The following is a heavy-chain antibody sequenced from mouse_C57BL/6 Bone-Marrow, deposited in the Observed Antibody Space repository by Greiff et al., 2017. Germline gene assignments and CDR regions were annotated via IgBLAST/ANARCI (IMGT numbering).Heavy chain of an antibody. CDR2: IYPGGGYT. J-gene: IGHJ4*01. CDR3: ARGVPYYAMDY. Sequence: VQLQQSGAELVRPGTSVKMSCKASGYTFTNYWIGWAKQRPGHGLEWIGDIYPGGGYTNYNEKFKGKATLTADKSSSTAYMQFSSLKSEDSAIYYCARGVPYYAMDYWGQGTSVTVSS. V-gene: IGHV1-63*01. CDR1: GYTFTNYW.